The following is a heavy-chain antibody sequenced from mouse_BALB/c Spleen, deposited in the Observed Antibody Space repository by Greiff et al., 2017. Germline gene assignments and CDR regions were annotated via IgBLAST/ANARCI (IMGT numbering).Heavy chain of an antibody. CDR2: ISSGGGST. J-gene: IGHJ4*01. CDR1: GFAFSSYD. Sequence: EVKLVESGGGLVKPGGSLKLSCAASGFAFSSYDMSWVRQTPEKRLEWVAYISSGGGSTYYPDTVKGRFTISRDNAKNTLYLQMSSLKSEDTAMYYCARHDFGYAMDYWGQGTSVTVSS. V-gene: IGHV5-12-1*01. D-gene: IGHD2-4*01. CDR3: ARHDFGYAMDY.